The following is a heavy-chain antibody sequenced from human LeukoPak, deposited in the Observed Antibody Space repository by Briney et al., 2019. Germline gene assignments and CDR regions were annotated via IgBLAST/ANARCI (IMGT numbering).Heavy chain of an antibody. CDR1: GFTFSTYS. CDR2: IDSGSNNI. D-gene: IGHD6-19*01. J-gene: IGHJ5*02. Sequence: GGSLRLSCAASGFTFSTYSMNWVRQAPGKGLEWVSDIDSGSNNIHYADSVKGRFTISRDNSKNTLYLQMNSLRAEDTAVYYRAKDFALAVAALDPWGQGTLVTVSS. CDR3: AKDFALAVAALDP. V-gene: IGHV3-48*01.